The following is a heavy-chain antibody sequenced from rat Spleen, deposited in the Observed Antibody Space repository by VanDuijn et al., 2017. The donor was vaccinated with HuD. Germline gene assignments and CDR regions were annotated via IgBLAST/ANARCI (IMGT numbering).Heavy chain of an antibody. CDR1: GFTFSDYN. V-gene: IGHV5S10*01. D-gene: IGHD1-6*01. J-gene: IGHJ2*01. CDR2: IIYDGSRT. CDR3: ATSGYTTDYFYPLVGY. Sequence: EVQLVESGGDLVQPGRSLKLSCAASGFTFSDYNMAWVRQAPKKGLEWVATIIYDGSRTYYRDSVKGRFTISRDNANSTLYLQMDSLRSEDTATYYCATSGYTTDYFYPLVGYWGQGVMVTVSS.